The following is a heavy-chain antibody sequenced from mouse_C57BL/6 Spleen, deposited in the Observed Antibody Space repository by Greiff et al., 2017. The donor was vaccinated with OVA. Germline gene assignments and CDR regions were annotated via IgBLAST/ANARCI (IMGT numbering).Heavy chain of an antibody. V-gene: IGHV5-9-1*02. CDR1: GFTFSSYA. CDR3: TRDRSSSAMGY. CDR2: ISSGGDYI. J-gene: IGHJ4*01. Sequence: EVQGVESGEGLVKPGGSLTLSCAASGFTFSSYAMSWVRQTPEKKLEWVAYISSGGDYISYADTVKGRFTISRDNARNTLYLQMSSLKSEDTAMYYCTRDRSSSAMGYWGQGTSVTVSS.